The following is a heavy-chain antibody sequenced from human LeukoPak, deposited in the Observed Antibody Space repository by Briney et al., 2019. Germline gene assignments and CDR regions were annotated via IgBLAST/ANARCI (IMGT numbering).Heavy chain of an antibody. D-gene: IGHD1-26*01. CDR1: GYTFTSYY. Sequence: GASVKVSCKASGYTFTSYYMHWVRQAPGQGLEWMGWINPNSGGTNYAQKFQGRVTMTRDTSISTAYMELSRLRSDDTAVYYCARGYGMYSGNYFDYWGQGTLVTVSS. CDR2: INPNSGGT. CDR3: ARGYGMYSGNYFDY. V-gene: IGHV1-2*02. J-gene: IGHJ4*02.